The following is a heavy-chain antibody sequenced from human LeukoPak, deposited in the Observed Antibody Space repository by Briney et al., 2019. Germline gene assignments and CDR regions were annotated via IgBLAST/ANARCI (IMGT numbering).Heavy chain of an antibody. J-gene: IGHJ5*02. CDR2: VYHSGST. Sequence: SETLSLTCTVSGGSISSYYWSWIRQPPGKGLEWIGYVYHSGSTNYNPSLESRVTISEDTSKSQFSLNLNSVTAADTAVYYCARGGVNWFDPWGQGALVTVSS. CDR3: ARGGVNWFDP. V-gene: IGHV4-59*01. CDR1: GGSISSYY.